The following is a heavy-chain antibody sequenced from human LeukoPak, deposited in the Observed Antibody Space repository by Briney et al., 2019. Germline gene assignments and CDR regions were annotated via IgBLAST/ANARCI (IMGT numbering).Heavy chain of an antibody. Sequence: GGSLRLSCAASGFTFSSYAMSWVRQAPGKGLEWVSAISGSGGSTYYADSVKGRFTISRDNSKNTLDLQMNSLRAEDTAVYYCAKGDSSSWLFDYWGQGTLVTVSS. CDR1: GFTFSSYA. CDR3: AKGDSSSWLFDY. J-gene: IGHJ4*02. V-gene: IGHV3-23*01. D-gene: IGHD6-13*01. CDR2: ISGSGGST.